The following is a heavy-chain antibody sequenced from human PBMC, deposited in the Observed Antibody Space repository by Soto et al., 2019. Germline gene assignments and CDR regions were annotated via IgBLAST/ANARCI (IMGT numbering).Heavy chain of an antibody. CDR3: AADGDCSGGNCYPYNFDY. CDR1: GFTFTSSA. Sequence: QMQLVQSGPEVKKTGTSVKVSCKASGFTFTSSAVQWVRQARGQRLEWIGWIVVGSGVTNYAQKFQERVTITSDMSTSTAYMELSSLRSEDTAVYFCAADGDCSGGNCYPYNFDYWGQGTLVTVSS. V-gene: IGHV1-58*01. D-gene: IGHD2-15*01. J-gene: IGHJ4*02. CDR2: IVVGSGVT.